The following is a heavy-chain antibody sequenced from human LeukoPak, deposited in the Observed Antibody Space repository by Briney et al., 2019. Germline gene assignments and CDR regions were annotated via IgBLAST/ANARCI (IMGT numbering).Heavy chain of an antibody. V-gene: IGHV5-51*01. CDR2: IYPGDSDT. CDR3: ARAPRYCSSTSCYTFPNYYYGMDV. D-gene: IGHD2-2*02. J-gene: IGHJ6*02. CDR1: GYSFTSYW. Sequence: GESLKISCKGSGYSFTSYWIGWVRQMPGKGLEWMGIIYPGDSDTRYSPSFQGQVTISADKSISTAYLQWSSLKASDTAMYYCARAPRYCSSTSCYTFPNYYYGMDVWAKGPRSPSP.